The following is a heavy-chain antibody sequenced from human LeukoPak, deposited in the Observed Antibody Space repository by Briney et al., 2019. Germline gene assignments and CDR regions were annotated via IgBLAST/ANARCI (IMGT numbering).Heavy chain of an antibody. CDR1: GFTFSSHG. D-gene: IGHD3-10*01. V-gene: IGHV3-7*03. CDR3: AKGVRITMVRGAFDI. CDR2: INQDESAK. J-gene: IGHJ3*02. Sequence: GGTLRLSCAASGFTFSSHGMNWVRQAPGKGLEWVASINQDESAKFYVDSVKGRFTISRDNAKNSLYLQMNSLRAEDTALYYCAKGVRITMVRGAFDIWGQGTMVTVSS.